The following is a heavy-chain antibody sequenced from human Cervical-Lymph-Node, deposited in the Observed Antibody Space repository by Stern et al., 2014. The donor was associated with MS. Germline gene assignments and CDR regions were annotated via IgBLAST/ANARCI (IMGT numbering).Heavy chain of an antibody. Sequence: VQLVESGAEVKKPGSSVKVSCKASGGTFSSYAISWVRQAPGQGLEWMGGVSPIFGTANYAQKLQGRVTITADESTSTAYMELSSLRSEDTAVYYCARGELKEGLVRGMDVWGQGTTVTVSS. V-gene: IGHV1-69*01. J-gene: IGHJ6*02. D-gene: IGHD1-26*01. CDR3: ARGELKEGLVRGMDV. CDR2: VSPIFGTA. CDR1: GGTFSSYA.